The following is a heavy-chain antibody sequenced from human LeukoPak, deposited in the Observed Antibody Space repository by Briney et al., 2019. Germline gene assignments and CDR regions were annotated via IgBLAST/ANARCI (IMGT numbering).Heavy chain of an antibody. J-gene: IGHJ4*02. CDR2: FYPGDSYT. CDR3: ARLGPQGYCSSTSCYLDY. Sequence: GESLKISCKGSGYSFTSYWIGWVRQMPGKGLEWMGIFYPGDSYTIYSPSFQGQVTISADKSISTAYLQWSSLKASDTAMYYCARLGPQGYCSSTSCYLDYWGQGTLVTVSS. CDR1: GYSFTSYW. D-gene: IGHD2-2*01. V-gene: IGHV5-51*01.